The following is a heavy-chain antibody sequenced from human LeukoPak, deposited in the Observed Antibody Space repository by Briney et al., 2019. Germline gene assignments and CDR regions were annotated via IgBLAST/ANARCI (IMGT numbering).Heavy chain of an antibody. Sequence: SVKVSCKASGYTFTGYYMHWVRQAPGQGVEWMGWINPNNGGTNYAQKFQGWVTMTRDTSISTAYMELSRLIPDDTAVYHCARATTVTTWAYYYYYGMDVWGQGTTVTVSS. CDR1: GYTFTGYY. J-gene: IGHJ6*02. CDR2: INPNNGGT. V-gene: IGHV1-2*04. D-gene: IGHD4-17*01. CDR3: ARATTVTTWAYYYYYGMDV.